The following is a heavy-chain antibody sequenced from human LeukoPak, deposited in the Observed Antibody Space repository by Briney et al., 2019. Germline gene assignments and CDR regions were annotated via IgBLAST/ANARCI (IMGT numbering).Heavy chain of an antibody. CDR3: ARDGPSGYYYEGAFDI. D-gene: IGHD3-22*01. V-gene: IGHV3-53*01. J-gene: IGHJ3*02. CDR2: IYSGGST. CDR1: GFTVSSNY. Sequence: GGSLRLSCAASGFTVSSNYMSWVRQAPGKELEWVSVIYSGGSTYYADSVKGRFTISRDNSKNTLYLQMNSLRAEDTAVYYCARDGPSGYYYEGAFDIWGQGTMVTVSS.